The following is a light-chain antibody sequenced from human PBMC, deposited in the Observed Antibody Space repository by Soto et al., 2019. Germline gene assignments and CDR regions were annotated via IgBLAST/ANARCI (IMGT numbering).Light chain of an antibody. CDR1: QSVSSN. J-gene: IGKJ1*01. CDR3: QQYNNWPRT. Sequence: EIVMTQAPSTLSVSPGERATLSCRASQSVSSNLAWHQQKPGQAPRLLIYGASTRATGITARFSGSGSGTEFTLTISSLQSEDFAVSYCQQYNNWPRTFGQGTQVDIK. V-gene: IGKV3-15*01. CDR2: GAS.